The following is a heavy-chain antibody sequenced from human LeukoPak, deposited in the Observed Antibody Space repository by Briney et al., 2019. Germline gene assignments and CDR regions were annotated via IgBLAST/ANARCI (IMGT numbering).Heavy chain of an antibody. CDR2: IYNSGGT. D-gene: IGHD6-19*01. J-gene: IGHJ4*02. CDR1: GDSISNYY. Sequence: SETLSLTCTVSGDSISNYYWTWIRQPAGKGLEWIGRIYNSGGTNYNPSLKSRVTMSVDSSKNQFSLKLTSVTAADTAVYYCARETTLTGYSSGLGFNYWGQGTLVTVSS. V-gene: IGHV4-4*07. CDR3: ARETTLTGYSSGLGFNY.